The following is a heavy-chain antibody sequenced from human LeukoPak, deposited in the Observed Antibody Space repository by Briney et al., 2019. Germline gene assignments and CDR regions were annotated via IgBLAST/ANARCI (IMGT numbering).Heavy chain of an antibody. CDR3: AKGGGDYLIYYGMDV. Sequence: GGSLRLSRAASGFTFSSYAMSWVRQAPGKGLEWVSGVSGSGGSTYYADSVKGRFTISRDNSKNTLYLQMNTLRAEDTAVYYCAKGGGDYLIYYGMDVWGQKTRVTVSS. CDR1: GFTFSSYA. J-gene: IGHJ6*02. V-gene: IGHV3-23*01. D-gene: IGHD4-17*01. CDR2: VSGSGGST.